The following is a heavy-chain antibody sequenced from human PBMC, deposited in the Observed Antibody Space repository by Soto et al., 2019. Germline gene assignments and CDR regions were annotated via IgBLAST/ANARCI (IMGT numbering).Heavy chain of an antibody. CDR3: ARDDRDYGDYVWYYYYGMDV. V-gene: IGHV1-46*01. Sequence: ASVKVSCKASGYTFTSYYMHWVRQAPGQGLEWMGIINPSGGSTSYAQKFQGRVTMTRDTSTSTVYMELSSLRSEDTAVYYCARDDRDYGDYVWYYYYGMDVWGQGTTVTVSS. CDR1: GYTFTSYY. D-gene: IGHD4-17*01. CDR2: INPSGGST. J-gene: IGHJ6*02.